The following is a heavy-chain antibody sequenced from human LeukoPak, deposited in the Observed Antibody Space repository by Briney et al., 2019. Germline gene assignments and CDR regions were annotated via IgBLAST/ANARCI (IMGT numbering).Heavy chain of an antibody. J-gene: IGHJ5*02. CDR3: ARVVRNYWFDP. CDR2: ISAYNGNT. CDR1: GYTFTSYG. Sequence: GASVKVSCKASGYTFTSYGISRVRQAPGQALEWMGWISAYNGNTNYAQKLQGRVTMTTDTSTSTAYMELRSLRSDDTAVYYCARVVRNYWFDPWGQGTLVTVSS. V-gene: IGHV1-18*01. D-gene: IGHD1-14*01.